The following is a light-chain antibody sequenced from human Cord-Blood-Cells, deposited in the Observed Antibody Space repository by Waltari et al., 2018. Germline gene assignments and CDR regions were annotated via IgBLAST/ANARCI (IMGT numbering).Light chain of an antibody. J-gene: IGLJ3*02. V-gene: IGLV2-11*01. Sequence: QSALTQPRSVSWSPGQSVTIPCTGTSSDVGGYNYVPWYQQHPGKAPKLMIYDVSKRPSGVPDRFSGSKSGNTASLTIPGLQAEDEADYYCCSYAGSYTFEVFGGGTKLTVL. CDR3: CSYAGSYTFEV. CDR2: DVS. CDR1: SSDVGGYNY.